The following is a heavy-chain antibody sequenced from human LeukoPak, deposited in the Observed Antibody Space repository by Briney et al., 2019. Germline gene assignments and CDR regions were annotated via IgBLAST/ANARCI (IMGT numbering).Heavy chain of an antibody. V-gene: IGHV4-34*01. J-gene: IGHJ5*02. CDR1: GGSFSGYY. CDR2: INISGST. CDR3: ARGASMVRGVIGGGNNWFDP. D-gene: IGHD3-10*01. Sequence: PSETLSLTCAVYGGSFSGYYWSWIRQPPGKGLEWIGEINISGSTNYNPSLKSRATISVDTSKNQFSLKVNSVTAADTAVYYCARGASMVRGVIGGGNNWFDPWGQGTLVTVSS.